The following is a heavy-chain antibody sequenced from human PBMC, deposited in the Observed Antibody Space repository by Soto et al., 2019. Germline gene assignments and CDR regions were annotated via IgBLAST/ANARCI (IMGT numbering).Heavy chain of an antibody. V-gene: IGHV4-59*01. CDR1: GGSISSYY. CDR3: ARSRRSDFWSGYSDYYYYMDV. D-gene: IGHD3-3*01. Sequence: PSETLSLTCTVSGGSISSYYWSWIRQPPGKGLEWIGYIYYSGSTNYNPSLKSRVTISVDTSKNQFSLKLSSVTAADTAVFYCARSRRSDFWSGYSDYYYYMDVWGKGTTVT. CDR2: IYYSGST. J-gene: IGHJ6*03.